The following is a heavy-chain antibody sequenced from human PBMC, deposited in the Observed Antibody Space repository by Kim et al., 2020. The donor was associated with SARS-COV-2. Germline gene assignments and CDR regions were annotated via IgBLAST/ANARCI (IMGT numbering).Heavy chain of an antibody. CDR1: GFIFTSYW. CDR3: VRVRNGDGYSRLFDL. D-gene: IGHD6-13*01. J-gene: IGHJ4*02. V-gene: IGHV3-7*03. Sequence: GGSLRLSCGASGFIFTSYWMGWVRQTPGKGLEWVGSINEDGSQRHYEDSVNGRFIIARDNAKKSLFLQVNSLRVGDAALYYCVRVRNGDGYSRLFDLWGQGTVVTVSS. CDR2: INEDGSQR.